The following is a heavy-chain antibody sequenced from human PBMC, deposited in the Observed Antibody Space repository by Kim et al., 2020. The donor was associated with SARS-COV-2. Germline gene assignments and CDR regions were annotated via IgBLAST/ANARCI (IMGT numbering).Heavy chain of an antibody. Sequence: NHTPSLKSRLTISVDTSKNQFSLKLSSVTAADTAVYYCARSAFRVRWFDPWGQGTLVTVSS. J-gene: IGHJ5*02. V-gene: IGHV4-59*01. CDR3: ARSAFRVRWFDP. D-gene: IGHD3-16*01.